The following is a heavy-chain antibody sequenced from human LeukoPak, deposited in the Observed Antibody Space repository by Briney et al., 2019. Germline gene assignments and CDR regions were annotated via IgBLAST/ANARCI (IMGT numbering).Heavy chain of an antibody. CDR2: INHSGST. CDR1: GGSFSGYY. CDR3: ARSSLVTARGSLFQH. V-gene: IGHV4-34*01. Sequence: SETLSLTCAVYGGSFSGYYWSWIRQPPGKGLEWIGEINHSGSTNYNPSLKSRVTISVDTSKNQFSLKLSSVTAADTAVYYCARSSLVTARGSLFQHWGQGTLVIVSS. J-gene: IGHJ1*01. D-gene: IGHD2-21*02.